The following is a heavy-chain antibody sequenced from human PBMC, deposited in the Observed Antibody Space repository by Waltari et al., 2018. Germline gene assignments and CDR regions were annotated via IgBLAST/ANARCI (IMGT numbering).Heavy chain of an antibody. V-gene: IGHV3-21*01. Sequence: EVQLVESGGGLVKPGGSLGLLCAASGFTFGRFTMNWVRQAPGKGMEWVSAISSSSSYIYYADSVKGRFTISRDNAKNSLYLQMNSLRAEDTAVYYCARESIAAAGNDAFDIWGQGTMVTVSS. CDR2: ISSSSSYI. D-gene: IGHD6-13*01. CDR1: GFTFGRFT. CDR3: ARESIAAAGNDAFDI. J-gene: IGHJ3*02.